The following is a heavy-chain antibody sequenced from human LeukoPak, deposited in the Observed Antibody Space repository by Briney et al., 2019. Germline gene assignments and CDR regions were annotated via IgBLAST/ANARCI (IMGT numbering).Heavy chain of an antibody. D-gene: IGHD7-27*01. J-gene: IGHJ4*02. CDR1: GFTFDDYA. CDR3: AKKVPANWGSYFDY. Sequence: PGVSLRLSCAASGFTFDDYAMHWVRQAPGKGLEWVSAISGSGDSTYSTDSVKGRFTISRDNSKNTLYLQMNSLRAEDTAVYYCAKKVPANWGSYFDYWGQGTLVTVSS. V-gene: IGHV3-23*01. CDR2: ISGSGDST.